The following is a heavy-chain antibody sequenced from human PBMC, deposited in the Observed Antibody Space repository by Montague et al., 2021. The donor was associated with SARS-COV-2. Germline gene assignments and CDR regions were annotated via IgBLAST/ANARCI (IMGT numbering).Heavy chain of an antibody. V-gene: IGHV3-48*03. CDR3: ARAGEDYYYDSSGFLY. D-gene: IGHD3-22*01. CDR2: ISNSGDTK. CDR1: GFIFSSYE. J-gene: IGHJ4*02. Sequence: SLRLSCAASGFIFSSYEMNWVRQAPGKGLEWVSYISNSGDTKYYADSVKGRFTISRDNAKNSLYLQMSSLRAEDTPVYYCARAGEDYYYDSSGFLYWGQGILVTVSS.